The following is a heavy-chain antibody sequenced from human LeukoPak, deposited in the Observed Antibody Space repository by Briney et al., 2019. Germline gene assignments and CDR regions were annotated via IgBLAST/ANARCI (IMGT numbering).Heavy chain of an antibody. CDR1: GYTFTSYA. J-gene: IGHJ4*02. CDR2: INAGNGNT. CDR3: ARDYYYDSSGYDY. D-gene: IGHD3-22*01. Sequence: ASVKVSCKASGYTFTSYAMHWVRQAPGQRLEWMGWINAGNGNTKYLQKFQGRVTITRDTSASTAYMELSSLRSEDTAVYYCARDYYYDSSGYDYWGQGTLVTVSS. V-gene: IGHV1-3*01.